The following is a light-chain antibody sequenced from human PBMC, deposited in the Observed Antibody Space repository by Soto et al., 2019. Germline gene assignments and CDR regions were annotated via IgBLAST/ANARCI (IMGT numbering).Light chain of an antibody. Sequence: DIQMAQSPSSVSASVGDRVSITCRASQGISNWLAWYQQKPGRAPKLLIYAASSLQSGVSSRFSGSGSGTDFTHTISSLQPEDFATYYCQQGNSFPFTFGPGTKVDIK. J-gene: IGKJ3*01. CDR3: QQGNSFPFT. CDR2: AAS. CDR1: QGISNW. V-gene: IGKV1D-12*01.